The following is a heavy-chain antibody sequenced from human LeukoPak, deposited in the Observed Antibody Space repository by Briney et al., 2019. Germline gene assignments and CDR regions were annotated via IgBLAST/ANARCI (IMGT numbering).Heavy chain of an antibody. V-gene: IGHV4-34*12. J-gene: IGHJ4*02. CDR2: IIDTGST. D-gene: IGHD3-3*01. CDR3: ARGLASGYPPIPFDY. CDR1: GESFSGYY. Sequence: SETLSLTCVVYGESFSGYYWTWIRQPPGKGLEWIGEIIDTGSTKYNSSLKSRVTISVDTSKNEFSLNLTSVTAADTAIYYCARGLASGYPPIPFDYWGQGTLVTVSS.